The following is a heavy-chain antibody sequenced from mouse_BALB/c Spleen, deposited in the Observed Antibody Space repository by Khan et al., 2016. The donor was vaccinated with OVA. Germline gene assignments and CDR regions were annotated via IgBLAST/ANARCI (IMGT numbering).Heavy chain of an antibody. CDR3: ARPPYFSYTLDY. CDR2: INTYTGES. J-gene: IGHJ4*01. V-gene: IGHV9-3-1*01. Sequence: QIQLVQSGPELKKPGETVKISCKASGYTFTNYGMNWVKQSPGKALKWMGWINTYTGESTYADDFKGRFAFSLETSANTAYLQINNLKNEDTATDFCARPPYFSYTLDYWGQGTSVTVSS. CDR1: GYTFTNYG. D-gene: IGHD2-10*01.